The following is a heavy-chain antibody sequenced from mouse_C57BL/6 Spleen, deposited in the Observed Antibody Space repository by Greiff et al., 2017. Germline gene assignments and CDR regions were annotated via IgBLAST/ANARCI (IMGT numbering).Heavy chain of an antibody. J-gene: IGHJ2*01. V-gene: IGHV1-22*01. CDR1: GYTFTDYN. Sequence: EVQLQESGPELVKPGASVKMSCKASGYTFTDYNLHWVKQSHGKSLEWIGYINPNNGGTSYNQKFKGKATLTVNKSSSTAYMELRSLTSEDSAVYYCAIKDYYYGNYDYWGQGTTLTVSS. D-gene: IGHD2-1*01. CDR3: AIKDYYYGNYDY. CDR2: INPNNGGT.